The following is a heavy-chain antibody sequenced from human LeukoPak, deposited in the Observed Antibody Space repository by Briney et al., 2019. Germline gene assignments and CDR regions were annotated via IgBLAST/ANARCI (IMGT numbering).Heavy chain of an antibody. J-gene: IGHJ5*02. Sequence: SETLSLTCTVSGGSISSYYWSWIRQPPGKGLEWIGYISYSGSTNYNPSLKSRVTISVDTSKNQFSLKLSSVTAADTAVYYCARAKVREPKGGWFDPWGQGTLVTVSS. V-gene: IGHV4-59*01. CDR3: ARAKVREPKGGWFDP. CDR2: ISYSGST. CDR1: GGSISSYY. D-gene: IGHD3-10*01.